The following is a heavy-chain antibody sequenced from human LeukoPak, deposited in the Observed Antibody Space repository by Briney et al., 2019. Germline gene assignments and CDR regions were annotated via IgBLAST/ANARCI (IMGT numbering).Heavy chain of an antibody. Sequence: PGRSLRLSCAASGFTFNRYGMNWVRQAPGKGLEWVAVISDDGSNNYYADSVKGRFTISRDNSKNTLYLQMNGLRTEDTAVYYCAKGGNIWNYRSYFDYWGQGTLVTVSS. CDR3: AKGGNIWNYRSYFDY. D-gene: IGHD1-7*01. CDR2: ISDDGSNN. J-gene: IGHJ4*02. CDR1: GFTFNRYG. V-gene: IGHV3-30*18.